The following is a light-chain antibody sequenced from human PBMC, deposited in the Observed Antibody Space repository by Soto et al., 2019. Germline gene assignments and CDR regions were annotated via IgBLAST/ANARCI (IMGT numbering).Light chain of an antibody. V-gene: IGKV3-15*01. Sequence: EIVFTQSPSTLSVSPGERATLSCRASQSVSSNLAWYQQKPGQAPRLLIYGASTRATGIPARFSGSGSGTEFTLTISSLQSEDFAVYYCHQYDNWPKTFGQGTRLEIK. CDR3: HQYDNWPKT. J-gene: IGKJ5*01. CDR2: GAS. CDR1: QSVSSN.